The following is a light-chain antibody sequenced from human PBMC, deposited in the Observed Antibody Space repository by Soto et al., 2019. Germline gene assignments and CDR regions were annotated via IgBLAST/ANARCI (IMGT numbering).Light chain of an antibody. CDR1: QSISSY. CDR2: AAS. J-gene: IGKJ4*01. CDR3: QQSYSTRLT. V-gene: IGKV1-39*01. Sequence: DIQMTQSPSSLSASVGDRVTITCRASQSISSYLNWYQQKPGKAPKLLIYAASSLQSGVPSRFSGSGSGTDFTLTISSPQPEDFANYYCQQSYSTRLTFGGGTKVEIK.